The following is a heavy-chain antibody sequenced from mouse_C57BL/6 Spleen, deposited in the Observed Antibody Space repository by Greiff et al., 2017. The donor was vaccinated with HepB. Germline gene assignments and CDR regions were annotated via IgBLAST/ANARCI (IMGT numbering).Heavy chain of an antibody. CDR1: GFTFSDYY. V-gene: IGHV5-12*01. D-gene: IGHD1-3*01. CDR3: ARQSSSSNWYFDV. CDR2: ISNGGGST. J-gene: IGHJ1*03. Sequence: EVQLMESGGGLVQPGGSLKLSCAASGFTFSDYYMYWVRQTPEKRLEWVAYISNGGGSTYYPDTVKGRFTISRDNAKNTLYLQMSRLKSEDTAMYYCARQSSSSNWYFDVWGTGTTVTVSS.